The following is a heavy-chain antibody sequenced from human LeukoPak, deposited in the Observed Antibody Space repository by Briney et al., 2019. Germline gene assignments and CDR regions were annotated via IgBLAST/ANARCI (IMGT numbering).Heavy chain of an antibody. D-gene: IGHD3-3*01. J-gene: IGHJ4*02. CDR1: GFTFSSYG. CDR3: ARDYDFWSGYQSYFDY. V-gene: IGHV3-33*01. Sequence: PGGSLRLSCAASGFTFSSYGMHWVRQAPGKGLEWVAVIWYDGSNKYYADSVKGRFTISRDNSKNTLYLQMNSLRAEDTAVYYCARDYDFWSGYQSYFDYWGQGTLVTVSS. CDR2: IWYDGSNK.